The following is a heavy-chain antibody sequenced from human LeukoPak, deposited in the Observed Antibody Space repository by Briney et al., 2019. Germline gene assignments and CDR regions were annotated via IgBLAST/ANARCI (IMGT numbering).Heavy chain of an antibody. J-gene: IGHJ5*02. V-gene: IGHV1-8*01. Sequence: ASVKVSCKASGYTFTSYDINWVRQATGQGLEWMGWMNPNSGNTGYAQKFQGRVTMTRNTSISTAYMELSSLRSEDTAVYYCARGLPQRGSTIFGVVIEGYWFDPWGQGTLVTVSS. CDR1: GYTFTSYD. D-gene: IGHD3-3*01. CDR2: MNPNSGNT. CDR3: ARGLPQRGSTIFGVVIEGYWFDP.